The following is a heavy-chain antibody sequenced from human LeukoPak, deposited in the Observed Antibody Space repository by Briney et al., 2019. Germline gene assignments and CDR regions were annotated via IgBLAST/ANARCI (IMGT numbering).Heavy chain of an antibody. J-gene: IGHJ4*02. D-gene: IGHD2-2*02. V-gene: IGHV3-48*03. CDR1: GFTFSNYA. Sequence: QSGGSLRLSCAASGFTFSNYAMNWVRQAPGKGLEWVSYISSSGSTIYYADSVKGRFTISRDNAKNSLYLQMNSLRAEDTAVYYCARDEVYCSSTSCYKYFDYWGQGTLVTVSS. CDR2: ISSSGSTI. CDR3: ARDEVYCSSTSCYKYFDY.